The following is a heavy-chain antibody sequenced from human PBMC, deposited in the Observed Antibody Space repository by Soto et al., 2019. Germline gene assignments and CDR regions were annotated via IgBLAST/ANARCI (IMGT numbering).Heavy chain of an antibody. V-gene: IGHV4-59*01. D-gene: IGHD3-10*01. CDR1: GGSISNYY. Sequence: SETLSLTCTVSGGSISNYYWSWIRQPPGQGLEWIGYIYYIGSTNYNPSLKSRVTISVDTSKNQFSLKLSSMTAADTAVYYCARESGRRFDPWGQGTLVNVSS. CDR2: IYYIGST. J-gene: IGHJ5*02. CDR3: ARESGRRFDP.